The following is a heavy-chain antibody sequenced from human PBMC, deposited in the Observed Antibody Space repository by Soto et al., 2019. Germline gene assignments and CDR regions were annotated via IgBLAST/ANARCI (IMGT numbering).Heavy chain of an antibody. V-gene: IGHV4-59*08. D-gene: IGHD3-10*01. CDR3: ARLRQEITMVRGVNERTYWYFDL. CDR1: GGSISSYY. Sequence: SETLSLTCTVSGGSISSYYWSWIRQPPGKGLEWIGYIYYSGSTNYNPSLKSRVTISVDTSKNQFSLKLSSVTAADTAVYYCARLRQEITMVRGVNERTYWYFDLWGRGTLVTVSS. J-gene: IGHJ2*01. CDR2: IYYSGST.